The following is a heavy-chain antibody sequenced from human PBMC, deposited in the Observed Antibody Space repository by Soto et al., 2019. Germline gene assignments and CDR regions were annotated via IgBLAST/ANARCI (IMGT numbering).Heavy chain of an antibody. V-gene: IGHV3-23*01. CDR3: AKDHLTRYSIGWNYFDY. Sequence: GASRRLSCAASGFTFSSYAMSWVRQAPGKGLELVSAISGSGGSTYYADSVKGRFTISRDNSKNTLYLQMNSLRAEDTAVYYCAKDHLTRYSIGWNYFDYWGQGTLVTVSS. CDR1: GFTFSSYA. J-gene: IGHJ4*02. D-gene: IGHD6-19*01. CDR2: ISGSGGST.